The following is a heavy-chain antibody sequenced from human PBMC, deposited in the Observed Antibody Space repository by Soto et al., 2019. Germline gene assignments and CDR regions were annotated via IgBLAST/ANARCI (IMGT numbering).Heavy chain of an antibody. D-gene: IGHD6-19*01. Sequence: QITLKESGPTLVKPTQTLTLTCTFSGFSLSTSGVGVGWIRQPPGKALEWLALIYWDDDKRYSPSLKSRLTIXXDXSXXQVVLTMTNMDPVDTATYYCAHSPSSGWHAGTFDYWGQGTLVTVSS. CDR2: IYWDDDK. CDR1: GFSLSTSGVG. J-gene: IGHJ4*02. V-gene: IGHV2-5*02. CDR3: AHSPSSGWHAGTFDY.